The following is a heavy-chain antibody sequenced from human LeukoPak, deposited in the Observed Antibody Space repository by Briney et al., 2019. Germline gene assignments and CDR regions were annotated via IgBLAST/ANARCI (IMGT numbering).Heavy chain of an antibody. CDR3: ARGGGVDILTGFQY. D-gene: IGHD3-9*01. CDR2: IIPILDVT. J-gene: IGHJ4*02. V-gene: IGHV1-69*04. Sequence: GASVKVSCKASGGTFTNYAINWVRQAPGQGLEWMGRIIPILDVTNYAQKFKGRVTITEDQSTSTAYMGLRRLRSEDTAVYYGARGGGVDILTGFQYWGQGTLVTVSS. CDR1: GGTFTNYA.